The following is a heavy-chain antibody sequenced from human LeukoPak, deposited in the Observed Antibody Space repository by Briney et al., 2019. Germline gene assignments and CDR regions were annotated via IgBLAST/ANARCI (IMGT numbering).Heavy chain of an antibody. CDR3: ARHGTISSESYFDY. CDR1: GGSISNYD. D-gene: IGHD1-14*01. V-gene: IGHV4-59*08. Sequence: SETLSLTCTVSGGSISNYDWSWIRQFPGKGLEWTGYIYNSGSTNYNPSLKSRVTISKDTSKNQVSLRLSSVTAADTAVYYCARHGTISSESYFDYWGQGALVTVSS. J-gene: IGHJ4*02. CDR2: IYNSGST.